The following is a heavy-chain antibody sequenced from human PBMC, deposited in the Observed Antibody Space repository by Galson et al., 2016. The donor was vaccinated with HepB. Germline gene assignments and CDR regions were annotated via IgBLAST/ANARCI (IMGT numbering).Heavy chain of an antibody. J-gene: IGHJ5*02. Sequence: SVKVSCKASGYTFTNYDIAWVRQAPGQGLEWMGWISVYSGNTDYAQKFRGRLTLTKDTSTRTAYMELRSLRSDDTAVYYCARDPRDPYSGYDLSAWFDPWGQGTLVTVSS. CDR2: ISVYSGNT. V-gene: IGHV1-18*04. CDR1: GYTFTNYD. D-gene: IGHD5-12*01. CDR3: ARDPRDPYSGYDLSAWFDP.